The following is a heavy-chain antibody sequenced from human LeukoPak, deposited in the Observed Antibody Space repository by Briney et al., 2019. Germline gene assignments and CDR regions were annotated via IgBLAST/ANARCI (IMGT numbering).Heavy chain of an antibody. Sequence: SETLSLTCTVSGGSISSSSYYWGWIRQPPGKGLEWIGSIYYSGSTYYNPSLKSRVTISVDTSKNQFSLELSSVTAADTAVYYCASPGNSGLLAFDIWGQGTMVTVSS. V-gene: IGHV4-39*01. CDR3: ASPGNSGLLAFDI. D-gene: IGHD6-19*01. CDR1: GGSISSSSYY. J-gene: IGHJ3*02. CDR2: IYYSGST.